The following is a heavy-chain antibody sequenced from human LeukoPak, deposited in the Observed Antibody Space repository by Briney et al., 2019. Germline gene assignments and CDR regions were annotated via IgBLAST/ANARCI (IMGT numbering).Heavy chain of an antibody. CDR1: GGSISNAAYY. Sequence: SQTLSLTCTVSGGSISNAAYYWSWIRQHPGKGLEWIGYIYYSGSTNYNPSLKSRVTISVDTSKNQFSLKLSSVTAADTAVYYCARDGSSSSWYGNWFDPWGQGTLVTVSS. J-gene: IGHJ5*02. CDR3: ARDGSSSSWYGNWFDP. V-gene: IGHV4-31*03. CDR2: IYYSGST. D-gene: IGHD6-13*01.